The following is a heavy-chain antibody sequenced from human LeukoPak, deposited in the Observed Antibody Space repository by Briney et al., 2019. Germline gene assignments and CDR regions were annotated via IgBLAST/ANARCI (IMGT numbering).Heavy chain of an antibody. V-gene: IGHV3-23*01. CDR2: ITGSGDRI. D-gene: IGHD1-26*01. CDR3: AKENPVGGTNYFDY. Sequence: PGGSLRLSCAASGFIFSSYPMSWVRQAPGKGLEWVSAITGSGDRIYYADSVKGRFTISRDNSKNTLPLQMNTLRAEDTAVYYCAKENPVGGTNYFDYWGQGTLVTVSS. J-gene: IGHJ4*02. CDR1: GFIFSSYP.